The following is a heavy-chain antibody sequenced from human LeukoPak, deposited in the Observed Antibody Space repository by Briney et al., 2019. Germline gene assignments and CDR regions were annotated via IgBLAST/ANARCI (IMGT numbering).Heavy chain of an antibody. CDR2: ISYDGSNK. CDR3: ARDRGYCSGGSCYGDSWFDP. D-gene: IGHD2-15*01. J-gene: IGHJ5*02. Sequence: GGSLRLSCAASGFTFSSYAMHWVRQAPGKGLEWVAVISYDGSNKYYADSVKGRFTISRDNSKNTLYLQMNSLRAEDTAVYHCARDRGYCSGGSCYGDSWFDPWGQGTLVTVSS. CDR1: GFTFSSYA. V-gene: IGHV3-30-3*01.